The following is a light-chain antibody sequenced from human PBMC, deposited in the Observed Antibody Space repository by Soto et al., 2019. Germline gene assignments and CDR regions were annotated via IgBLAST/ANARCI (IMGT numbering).Light chain of an antibody. CDR3: QHYSTYSGT. V-gene: IGKV1-5*01. CDR1: QNINTW. CDR2: DAS. Sequence: DIQMTQSPSTLSASVGDRVTITCRASQNINTWLAWYQQKPGKAPKLLIYDASSLESGVPSRFSGSGSRTEFTLTISSLQPGDFASYFCQHYSTYSGTFGQGTKVDIK. J-gene: IGKJ1*01.